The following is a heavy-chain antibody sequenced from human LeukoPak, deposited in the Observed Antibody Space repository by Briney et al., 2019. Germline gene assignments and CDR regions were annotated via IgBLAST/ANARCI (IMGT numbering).Heavy chain of an antibody. D-gene: IGHD4-17*01. CDR1: GFTFSSYW. Sequence: GGSLRLSCAASGFTFSSYWMSWVRQAPGKGLEWVANIKQDGSEKYYVDSVKGRFTISRDNAKNSLYLQMNRLRAEDTAVYYCARHYGDYQLRPYFDYWGQGTLVTVSS. J-gene: IGHJ4*02. CDR3: ARHYGDYQLRPYFDY. V-gene: IGHV3-7*01. CDR2: IKQDGSEK.